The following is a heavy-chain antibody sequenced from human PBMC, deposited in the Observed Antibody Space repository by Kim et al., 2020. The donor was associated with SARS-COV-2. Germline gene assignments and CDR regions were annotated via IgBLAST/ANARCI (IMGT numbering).Heavy chain of an antibody. Sequence: SETLSLTCSVSGGSISSSSYYWGWIRQPPGKGLEWVGNIYYSGSTNYSPSLKSRVTISVDTSKNQFSLKLSSVTAADTAAYYCARPAAIRQISAFDIWG. D-gene: IGHD2-2*01. J-gene: IGHJ3*02. CDR1: GGSISSSSYY. V-gene: IGHV4-39*01. CDR3: ARPAAIRQISAFDI. CDR2: IYYSGST.